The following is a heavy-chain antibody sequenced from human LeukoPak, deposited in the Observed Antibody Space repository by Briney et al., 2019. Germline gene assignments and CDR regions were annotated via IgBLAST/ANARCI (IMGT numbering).Heavy chain of an antibody. V-gene: IGHV4-59*12. D-gene: IGHD6-13*01. J-gene: IGHJ4*02. CDR2: IYYSGST. Sequence: PSETLSLTCTVSGGSISSYYWSWIRQPPGKGLEWIGYIYYSGSTNYNPSLKSRVTISIDTSKNQFSLKLSSVTAADTAVYYCARGRGFSSSWYAAPFDYWGQGTLVTVSS. CDR3: ARGRGFSSSWYAAPFDY. CDR1: GGSISSYY.